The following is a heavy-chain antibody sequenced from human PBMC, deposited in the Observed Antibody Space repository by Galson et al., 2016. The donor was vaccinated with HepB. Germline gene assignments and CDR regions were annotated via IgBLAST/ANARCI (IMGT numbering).Heavy chain of an antibody. CDR3: ARDDDGIGVMPLLY. J-gene: IGHJ4*02. CDR2: ISGSGDST. CDR1: GFTFSSYS. Sequence: SLRLSCAASGFTFSSYSMTWVRQAPGKGLEWVSSISGSGDSTNYRASVKVRFALSRDHSPNNLYLQVNGLRAEATALYYCARDDDGIGVMPLLYWGQGTLLTVSS. D-gene: IGHD3-16*01. V-gene: IGHV3-23*01.